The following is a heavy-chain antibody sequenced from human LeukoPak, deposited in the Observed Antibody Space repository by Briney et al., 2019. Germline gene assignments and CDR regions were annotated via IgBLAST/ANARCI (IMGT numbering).Heavy chain of an antibody. CDR2: INPNSGAT. Sequence: ASVKVSCKASGYTFTGYYIHWVRQAPGQGLEWMGWINPNSGATNYAQKFQGRVTMTSDTSITTAYMELSRLTSDDTAIYYCARGRGSRTGSNGDYCDYWGQGTLVTVSS. J-gene: IGHJ4*02. CDR3: ARGRGSRTGSNGDYCDY. D-gene: IGHD1-1*01. CDR1: GYTFTGYY. V-gene: IGHV1-2*02.